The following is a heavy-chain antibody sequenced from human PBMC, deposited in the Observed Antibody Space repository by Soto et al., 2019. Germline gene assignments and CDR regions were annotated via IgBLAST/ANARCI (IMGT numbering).Heavy chain of an antibody. CDR3: ARVRRQLSPSSRYYGMDV. D-gene: IGHD6-6*01. CDR2: INPNSGGT. J-gene: IGHJ6*02. V-gene: IGHV1-2*04. CDR1: GYTFTGYY. Sequence: ASVKVSCKASGYTFTGYYMHWVRQAPGQGLEWMGWINPNSGGTNYAQKFQGWVTMTRDTSISTAYMKLSRLRSDDTAVYYCARVRRQLSPSSRYYGMDVWGQGTTVTVSS.